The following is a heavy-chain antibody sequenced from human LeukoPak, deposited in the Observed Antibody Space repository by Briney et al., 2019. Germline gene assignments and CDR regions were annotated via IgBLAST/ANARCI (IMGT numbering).Heavy chain of an antibody. D-gene: IGHD4-11*01. CDR3: ARARDYKVDY. Sequence: PSETLSLTCTVSGGPISSYPWSWIRQPPGKGLEWIGYIYYSGSTIGSTNYNPSLKTRVTITIDTSKYQFSLNVSSVTAADTAVYYCARARDYKVDYWGQGALVTVSS. CDR1: GGPISSYP. CDR2: IYYSGSTIGST. J-gene: IGHJ4*02. V-gene: IGHV4-59*01.